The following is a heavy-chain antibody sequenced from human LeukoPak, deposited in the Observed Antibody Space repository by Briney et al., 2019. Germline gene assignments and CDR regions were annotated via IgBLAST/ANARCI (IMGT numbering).Heavy chain of an antibody. V-gene: IGHV4-59*11. CDR1: GGSISSHY. D-gene: IGHD4-23*01. CDR2: IHYTGHT. J-gene: IGHJ5*02. Sequence: SETLSPTCTVSGGSISSHYWSWIRQPPGKGLEWIGYIHYTGHTRYNPSLTNRVSISADTSKNQFSLILNSLTTADTAVYYCVRDHEVITPAVGHWFDPWGQGPSHRLL. CDR3: VRDHEVITPAVGHWFDP.